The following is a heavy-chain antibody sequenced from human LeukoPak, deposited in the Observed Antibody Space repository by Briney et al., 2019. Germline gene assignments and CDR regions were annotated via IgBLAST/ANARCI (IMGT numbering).Heavy chain of an antibody. V-gene: IGHV3-48*03. CDR3: AKDAQRGFDYSNSLDK. J-gene: IGHJ4*02. Sequence: GGSLRLSCAASGFTFSNYEMNWVRQAPGKGLEWLSYISSSGSTIDYADSVKGRFTISRDNFQRTVYLQMNSLRAEDTAVYYCAKDAQRGFDYSNSLDKWGQGTLVTVSS. D-gene: IGHD4-11*01. CDR1: GFTFSNYE. CDR2: ISSSGSTI.